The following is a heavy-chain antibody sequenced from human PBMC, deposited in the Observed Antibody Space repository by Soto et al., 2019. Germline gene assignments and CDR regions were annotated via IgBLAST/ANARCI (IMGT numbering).Heavy chain of an antibody. J-gene: IGHJ5*01. CDR1: GGSIGADS. CDR3: ARYVGVPLDGTGFDS. CDR2: IYNIGST. D-gene: IGHD1-1*01. V-gene: IGHV4-59*08. Sequence: SETLSLTCTVTGGSIGADSCIWLRQPPGKGLEWIGYIYNIGSTNYNPSLRSRVTMSIDTSQEQFALKLSSVTATDTAVYYCARYVGVPLDGTGFDSWRRATLVT.